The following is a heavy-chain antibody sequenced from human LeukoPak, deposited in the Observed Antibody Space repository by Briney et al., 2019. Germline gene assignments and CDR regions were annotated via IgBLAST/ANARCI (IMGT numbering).Heavy chain of an antibody. CDR3: ARPRGRGSGWGGWYFDL. Sequence: GASVKVSCKASGYTFTSYAMHWVGQAPGQRLEWMGWINAGNGNTKYSQKFQGRVTITRDISASTAYMELSSLRSEDTAVYYCARPRGRGSGWGGWYFDLWGRGTLVTVSS. D-gene: IGHD6-19*01. CDR2: INAGNGNT. CDR1: GYTFTSYA. J-gene: IGHJ2*01. V-gene: IGHV1-3*01.